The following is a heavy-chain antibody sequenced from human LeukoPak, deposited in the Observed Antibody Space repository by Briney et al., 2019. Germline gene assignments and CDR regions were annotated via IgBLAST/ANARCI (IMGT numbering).Heavy chain of an antibody. CDR3: ATYAGSSSKYFQD. CDR2: IYPGDSDT. Sequence: GESLKISCKSSGYSFTNYWIGWVRQMPGKGLEWMGIIYPGDSDTRYSPSFQGQVTISADMSISTAYLQRSSLQASDTAVYYCATYAGSSSKYFQDWGQGTLVTVSS. J-gene: IGHJ1*01. CDR1: GYSFTNYW. V-gene: IGHV5-51*01. D-gene: IGHD3-10*01.